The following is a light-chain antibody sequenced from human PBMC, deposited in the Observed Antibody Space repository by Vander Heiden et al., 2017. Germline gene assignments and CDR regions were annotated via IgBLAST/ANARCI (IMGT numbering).Light chain of an antibody. Sequence: DIVMIQSPLSLSVTPVQPASISCRSDQDLLHAPRYKCLDWYLQKPGQSPQLLIFLGSLRATGVPDRFSGDSSGTDFTLKISRVEAEDVGVYYCMQTLQTPFTLGQGTRLDI. CDR3: MQTLQTPFT. V-gene: IGKV2-28*01. CDR1: QDLLHAPRYKC. CDR2: LGS. J-gene: IGKJ5*01.